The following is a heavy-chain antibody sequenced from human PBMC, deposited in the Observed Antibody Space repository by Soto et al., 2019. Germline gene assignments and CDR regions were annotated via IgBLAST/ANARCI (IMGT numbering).Heavy chain of an antibody. V-gene: IGHV4-31*03. CDR2: IYYSGST. D-gene: IGHD3-22*01. CDR1: GGSISSGGYY. Sequence: SETLSLTCTVSGGSISSGGYYWSWIRQHPGKGLEWIGYIYYSGSTYYNPSLKSRVTISVDTSKNQFSLKLSSMTAADTAVYYCARGPGYDSSGYYYLRHFDYWGQGTLVTVSS. CDR3: ARGPGYDSSGYYYLRHFDY. J-gene: IGHJ4*02.